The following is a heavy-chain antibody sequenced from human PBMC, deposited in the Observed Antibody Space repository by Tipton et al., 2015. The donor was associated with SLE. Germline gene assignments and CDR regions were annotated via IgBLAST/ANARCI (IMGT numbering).Heavy chain of an antibody. J-gene: IGHJ6*03. V-gene: IGHV4-39*01. CDR2: IYFSGNN. CDR3: TRSPPGEYSGYELDYYMDV. D-gene: IGHD5-12*01. CDR1: GGSISSRSYY. Sequence: TLSLTCTVSGGSISSRSYYWGWIRQPPGEGLEWIGEIYFSGNNYYNPPLRSRLTISVDTSKNQFSRKLSPVTAADTAVYYCTRSPPGEYSGYELDYYMDVWGKGTTVTVSS.